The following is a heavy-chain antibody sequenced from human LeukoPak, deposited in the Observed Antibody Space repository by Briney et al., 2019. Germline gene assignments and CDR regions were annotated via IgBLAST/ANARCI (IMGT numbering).Heavy chain of an antibody. D-gene: IGHD2-2*01. J-gene: IGHJ5*02. CDR1: GYTFTSYG. V-gene: IGHV1-18*01. CDR3: AREVVPAALYWFDP. CDR2: ISAYNGNT. Sequence: ASVNVSCKASGYTFTSYGISWVRQAPGQGLEWMGWISAYNGNTNYAQTLQGRVTMSTDTSTSTAYMELRSLRSDDTAVYYCAREVVPAALYWFDPWGQGTMVTVSS.